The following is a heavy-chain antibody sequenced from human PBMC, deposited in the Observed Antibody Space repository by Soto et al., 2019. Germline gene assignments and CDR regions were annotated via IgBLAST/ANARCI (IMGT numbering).Heavy chain of an antibody. V-gene: IGHV1-46*01. CDR2: IDPSGGRT. J-gene: IGHJ4*02. Sequence: ASVKVSCKASGYTLTTYYMHWIRQAPGQGPEWMAIIDPSGGRTGYAQRFQGRVTLTSDTSTTTVYMELSSLRSDDTAIYYCARDRDDSSGYPFDAWGQGTLVTVSS. D-gene: IGHD3-22*01. CDR3: ARDRDDSSGYPFDA. CDR1: GYTLTTYY.